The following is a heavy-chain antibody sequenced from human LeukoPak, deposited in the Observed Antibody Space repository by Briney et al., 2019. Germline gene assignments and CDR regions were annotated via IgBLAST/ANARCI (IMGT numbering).Heavy chain of an antibody. D-gene: IGHD3-22*01. J-gene: IGHJ4*02. CDR2: MYTIGST. V-gene: IGHV4-4*07. CDR3: ARDKGGGSYVD. Sequence: PSETLSLTCTVAGGSISGYYWSWIRQPAGKGLEWIGRMYTIGSTNYNPSLKSRFTMSVDTSKNQFSLKLSSVTAADTAVYYCARDKGGGSYVDWGQGTLVTVSS. CDR1: GGSISGYY.